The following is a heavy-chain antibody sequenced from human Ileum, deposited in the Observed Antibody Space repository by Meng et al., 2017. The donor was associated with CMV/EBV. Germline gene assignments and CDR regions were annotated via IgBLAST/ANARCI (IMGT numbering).Heavy chain of an antibody. D-gene: IGHD5/OR15-5a*01. J-gene: IGHJ1*01. CDR3: VAYLVLIGGRGY. Sequence: GSLRLSCTVSGASVSSDDYHWSWIRQPPGKELEWIGQIQSAGRGTYNPSLKGRVTLSADTSKNQFSLKLTSVTAADTAVYFCVAYLVLIGGRGYWGQGTVVTVSS. CDR1: GASVSSDDYH. CDR2: IQSAGRG. V-gene: IGHV4-61*08.